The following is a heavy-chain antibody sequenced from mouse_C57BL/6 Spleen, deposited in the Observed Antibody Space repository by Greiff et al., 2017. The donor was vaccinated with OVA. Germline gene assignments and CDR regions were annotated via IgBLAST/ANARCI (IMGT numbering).Heavy chain of an antibody. CDR1: GYTFTSYW. V-gene: IGHV1-50*01. Sequence: QVQLQQPGAELVKPGASVKLSCKASGYTFTSYWMQWVKQRPGQGLEWIGEIDPSDSYTNYNQKFKGKATLTVDTSSSTAYMQLSSLTSEDSAVYYCAREGYGGKDTTLTVSS. CDR2: IDPSDSYT. J-gene: IGHJ2*01. CDR3: AREGY.